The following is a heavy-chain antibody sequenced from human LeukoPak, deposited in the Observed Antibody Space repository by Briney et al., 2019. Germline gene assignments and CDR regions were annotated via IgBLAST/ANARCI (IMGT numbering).Heavy chain of an antibody. Sequence: GGSLRLSCAASGFTFSSYSMNWVRQAPGKGLEWVSSISSSSSSYIYYADSVKGRFTISRDNAKNSLYLQMNSLRVEDTAVYYCARVGVVVPAAIPHPYYYGMDVWGQGTTVTVSS. CDR1: GFTFSSYS. V-gene: IGHV3-21*01. D-gene: IGHD2-2*02. CDR3: ARVGVVVPAAIPHPYYYGMDV. J-gene: IGHJ6*02. CDR2: ISSSSSSYI.